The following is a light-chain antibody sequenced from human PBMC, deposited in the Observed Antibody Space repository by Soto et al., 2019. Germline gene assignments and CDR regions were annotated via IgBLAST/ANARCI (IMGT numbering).Light chain of an antibody. CDR3: SSYAASNNFYFV. CDR1: SSDVGGYNY. Sequence: QSALTQPPSASGSPGQSVTISCTGTSSDVGGYNYVSWYQQYPGRAPKLMIYEVTKRPSGVPDRFSGSKSGNTVSLTVSGLQAEDEADYYCSSYAASNNFYFVFGGGTQLTV. V-gene: IGLV2-8*01. CDR2: EVT. J-gene: IGLJ3*02.